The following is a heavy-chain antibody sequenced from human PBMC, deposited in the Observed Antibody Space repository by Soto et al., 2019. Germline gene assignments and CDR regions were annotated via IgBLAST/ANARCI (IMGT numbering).Heavy chain of an antibody. D-gene: IGHD2-2*01. CDR2: ISWNSGSI. CDR1: GFTFDDYA. Sequence: PGGSLRLSCAASGFTFDDYAMHWVRQAPGKGLEWVSGISWNSGSIGYADSVKGRFTISRDNAKNSLYLQMNSLRAEDTALYYCAKDMGGQDIVLVPGLATPYYYYYGMDVWGQGTTVTVSS. V-gene: IGHV3-9*01. CDR3: AKDMGGQDIVLVPGLATPYYYYYGMDV. J-gene: IGHJ6*02.